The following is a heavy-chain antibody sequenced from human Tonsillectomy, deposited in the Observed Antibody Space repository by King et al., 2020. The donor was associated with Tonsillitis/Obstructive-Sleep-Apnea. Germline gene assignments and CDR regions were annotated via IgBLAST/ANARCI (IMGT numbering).Heavy chain of an antibody. V-gene: IGHV3-53*01. J-gene: IGHJ4*02. Sequence: VQLVESGGGLIQPGGSLRLSCAASGFTVSSNYMSWVRQAPGKGLEWVSVIYSGGSTYYADSVKGRFTISRDNSKNTLYLQMNSLRAEDTAVYYFARTIFGVAPFDYWGQGTLVTVSS. CDR1: GFTVSSNY. CDR3: ARTIFGVAPFDY. D-gene: IGHD3-3*01. CDR2: IYSGGST.